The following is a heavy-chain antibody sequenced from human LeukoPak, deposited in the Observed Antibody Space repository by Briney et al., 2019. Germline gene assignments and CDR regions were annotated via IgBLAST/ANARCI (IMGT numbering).Heavy chain of an antibody. D-gene: IGHD7-27*01. CDR3: ARALGTYYYYYGMDV. V-gene: IGHV4-34*01. CDR2: INHSGST. J-gene: IGHJ6*02. CDR1: GGSFSGYY. Sequence: PSETLSLTCAVYGGSFSGYYWSWIRQPPGKGLEWIGEINHSGSTNYNPSLKSRVTISVDTSKNQFSLKLSSVTATDTAVYYCARALGTYYYYYGMDVWGQGTTVTVSS.